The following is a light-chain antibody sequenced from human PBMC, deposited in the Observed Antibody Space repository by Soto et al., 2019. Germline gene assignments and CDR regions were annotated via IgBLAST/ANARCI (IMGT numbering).Light chain of an antibody. V-gene: IGKV1-5*03. Sequence: DIQMTQSPSTLSVSVGDRVTITCRASRSISDRLAWYQQKPGKAPKLLIYKASSLESGVPSRFSGSGSGTEFTLSISSPQPDDFATYYCQEYDSYSQTFGQGTKLEMK. CDR2: KAS. CDR1: RSISDR. J-gene: IGKJ2*01. CDR3: QEYDSYSQT.